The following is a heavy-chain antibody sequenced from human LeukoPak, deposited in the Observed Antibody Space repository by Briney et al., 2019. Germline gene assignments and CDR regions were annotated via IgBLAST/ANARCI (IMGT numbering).Heavy chain of an antibody. J-gene: IGHJ4*02. V-gene: IGHV3-23*01. Sequence: GGSLRLSWAASGFTFSSYAMSWVRQAPGKGLEWVSAISGSGGSTYYADSVKGRFTISRDNSKNTLYLQMNSLRAEDTAVYYCAKDRYSGYDRNPFDYWGQGTLVTVSS. CDR1: GFTFSSYA. CDR3: AKDRYSGYDRNPFDY. CDR2: ISGSGGST. D-gene: IGHD5-12*01.